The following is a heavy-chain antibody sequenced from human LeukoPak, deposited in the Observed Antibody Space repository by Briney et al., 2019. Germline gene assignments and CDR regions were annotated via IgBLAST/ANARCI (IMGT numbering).Heavy chain of an antibody. CDR1: GVSMSAYQ. CDR3: ATSNDAKIAPFDH. J-gene: IGHJ4*02. V-gene: IGHV4-4*09. Sequence: SETLSLTCTVSGVSMSAYQWSWVRQSPGKGLEWIGCINTKGETSYNPSLKSRLPTSVDTSTSQFSLTLTSVTAADTAVYYCATSNDAKIAPFDHWGQGAPVTVSS. CDR2: INTKGET. D-gene: IGHD2-21*01.